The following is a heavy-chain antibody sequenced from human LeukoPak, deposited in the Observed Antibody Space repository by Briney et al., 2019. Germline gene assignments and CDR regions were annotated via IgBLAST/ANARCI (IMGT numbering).Heavy chain of an antibody. D-gene: IGHD6-19*01. CDR3: ASIKGIAVAGTISNYYYYYMDV. Sequence: SETLSLTCTVSGGSISSSSYYWGWIRQPPGKGLEWVGSIYYSGSTYYNPSLKSRVTISVDTSKNQLSLKLSSVTAADTAVYYCASIKGIAVAGTISNYYYYYMDVWGKGTTVTVSS. CDR1: GGSISSSSYY. CDR2: IYYSGST. J-gene: IGHJ6*03. V-gene: IGHV4-39*07.